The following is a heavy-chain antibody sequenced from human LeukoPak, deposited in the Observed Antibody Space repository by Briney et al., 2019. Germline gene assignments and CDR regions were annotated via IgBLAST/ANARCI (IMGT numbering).Heavy chain of an antibody. CDR2: ISYDGSNK. V-gene: IGHV3-30*04. D-gene: IGHD4-17*01. CDR3: ARDNDYGDFLVAFDI. Sequence: GGSLRLSCADSGFTFSSYAMHWVRQAQGKGLERGAVISYDGSNKYYADSVKSRFTISRDNSKNTLYLQMNSLRAEDTAVYYCARDNDYGDFLVAFDICGQGTMVTVSS. J-gene: IGHJ3*02. CDR1: GFTFSSYA.